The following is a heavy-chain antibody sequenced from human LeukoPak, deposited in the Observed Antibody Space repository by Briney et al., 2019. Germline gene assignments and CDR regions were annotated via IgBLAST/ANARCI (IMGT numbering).Heavy chain of an antibody. D-gene: IGHD1-26*01. Sequence: GGSLTLSCPPSGFTFNSDAMTWVRQAPETGLEWVSSITDSGVDTYYADSVKGRFTISRDNSKNTLFLQMNSLRAEDTAVYYCAKGSRGSYHYWGQGTLVTVSS. CDR2: ITDSGVDT. V-gene: IGHV3-23*01. J-gene: IGHJ4*02. CDR1: GFTFNSDA. CDR3: AKGSRGSYHY.